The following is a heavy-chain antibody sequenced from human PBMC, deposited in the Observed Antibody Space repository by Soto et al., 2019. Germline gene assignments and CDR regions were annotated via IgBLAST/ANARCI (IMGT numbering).Heavy chain of an antibody. V-gene: IGHV4-39*01. Sequence: SETLSLTCIVSGESIISSSYYWVWIRQPPGKGLEWIGSIYYSGRTYYNPSFKSRVTISIDASKNQFSLKLSSVTATDTAVYYCARQRTTVVTQAYFDHWGQGALVTVSS. CDR1: GESIISSSYY. CDR3: ARQRTTVVTQAYFDH. CDR2: IYYSGRT. J-gene: IGHJ4*02. D-gene: IGHD2-21*02.